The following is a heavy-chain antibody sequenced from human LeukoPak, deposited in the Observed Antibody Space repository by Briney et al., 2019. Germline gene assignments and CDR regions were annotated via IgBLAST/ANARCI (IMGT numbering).Heavy chain of an antibody. CDR3: AKMYSGWVDY. J-gene: IGHJ4*02. V-gene: IGHV3-21*01. CDR1: GFTFSSYS. CDR2: ISSSSSYI. Sequence: GGSLRLSCAASGFTFSSYSMNWVRQAPGKGLEWVSSISSSSSYIYYADSVKGRFTISRDNAKNSLYPQMNSLRAEDTAVYYCAKMYSGWVDYWGQGTLVTVSS. D-gene: IGHD6-19*01.